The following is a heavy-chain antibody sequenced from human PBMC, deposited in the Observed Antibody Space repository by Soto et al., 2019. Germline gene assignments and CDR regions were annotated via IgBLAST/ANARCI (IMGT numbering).Heavy chain of an antibody. CDR3: ARERADGSRLDS. Sequence: SETLSLTCTVSGGSISSGDYYWSWIRQPPGKGLEWIGYIYYSGSTYYNPSLKSRVTISVDTSKNQFSLKLSSVTAADTAVYYCARERADGSRLDSWGQGIMVTVSS. J-gene: IGHJ5*01. V-gene: IGHV4-30-4*01. CDR2: IYYSGST. D-gene: IGHD6-13*01. CDR1: GGSISSGDYY.